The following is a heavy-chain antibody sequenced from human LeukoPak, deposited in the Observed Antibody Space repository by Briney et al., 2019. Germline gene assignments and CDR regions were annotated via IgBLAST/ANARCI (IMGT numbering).Heavy chain of an antibody. CDR1: GFTFSSYW. CDR3: ARDQIVATTKANYYYYMDV. V-gene: IGHV3-7*01. D-gene: IGHD5-12*01. J-gene: IGHJ6*03. CDR2: IKQDGSEK. Sequence: GSLRLPCAASGFTFSSYWMSWVHQAPGKGLEWVANIKQDGSEKYYVDSVKGRFTISRDNAKNSLYLQMNSLRAEDTAVYYCARDQIVATTKANYYYYMDVWGKGTTVTISS.